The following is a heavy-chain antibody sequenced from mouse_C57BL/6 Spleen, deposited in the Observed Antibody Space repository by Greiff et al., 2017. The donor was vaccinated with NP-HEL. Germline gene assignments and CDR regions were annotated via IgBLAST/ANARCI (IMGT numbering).Heavy chain of an antibody. CDR2: ISYDGSN. V-gene: IGHV3-6*01. CDR1: GYSITSGYY. D-gene: IGHD1-1*01. J-gene: IGHJ3*01. CDR3: AREGYGSSYRFAY. Sequence: DVHLVESGPGLVKPSQSLSLTCSVTGYSITSGYYWNWIRQFPGNNLEWMGYISYDGSNNYNPSIQNRISITRDTSKNQLFLKWNSVTTEDTATYYCAREGYGSSYRFAYWGQGTLVTVSA.